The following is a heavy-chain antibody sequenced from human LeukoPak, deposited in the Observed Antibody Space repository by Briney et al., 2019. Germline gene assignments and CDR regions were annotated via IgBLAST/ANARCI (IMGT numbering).Heavy chain of an antibody. J-gene: IGHJ5*02. CDR2: IYHSGST. CDR3: ARGGDDSSP. CDR1: GGSISSGGYS. V-gene: IGHV4-30-2*01. D-gene: IGHD3-22*01. Sequence: NPSETLSLTCAVSGGSISSGGYSWSWIRQPPGKGLEWIGYIYHSGSTYYNPSLKSRVTISVDRSKNQFSLKLSSVTAADTAVYYCARGGDDSSPWGQGTLVTVSS.